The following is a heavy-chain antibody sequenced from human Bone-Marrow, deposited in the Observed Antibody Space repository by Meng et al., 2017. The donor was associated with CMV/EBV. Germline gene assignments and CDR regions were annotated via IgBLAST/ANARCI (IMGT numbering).Heavy chain of an antibody. CDR2: INPNSGGT. J-gene: IGHJ6*02. D-gene: IGHD3-3*01. Sequence: ASVKVSCKASGYTFTGYYIHWVRQAPGQGLEWMGWINPNSGGTHYAQKFQGRVTMTTDTSTSTAYMELRSLRSDDTAVYYCARESSYVLRFLEWLPPQTYGMDVWGQGTTVTVSS. CDR1: GYTFTGYY. CDR3: ARESSYVLRFLEWLPPQTYGMDV. V-gene: IGHV1-2*02.